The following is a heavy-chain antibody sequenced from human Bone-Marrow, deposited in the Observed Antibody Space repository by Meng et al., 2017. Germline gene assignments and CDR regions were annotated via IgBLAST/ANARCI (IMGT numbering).Heavy chain of an antibody. D-gene: IGHD2-2*01. J-gene: IGHJ5*02. Sequence: QVQLQESGPGLVKPSQTLSLTCTVSGGSISSGGYYWSWIRQHPGKGLEWIGYIYYSGSTYYNPSLKSRVTISVDKSKNQFSLKLSSVTAADTAVYYCARGYCSTTNCNWFDPWGQGTLVTVSS. CDR3: ARGYCSTTNCNWFDP. CDR1: GGSISSGGYY. V-gene: IGHV4-31*03. CDR2: IYYSGST.